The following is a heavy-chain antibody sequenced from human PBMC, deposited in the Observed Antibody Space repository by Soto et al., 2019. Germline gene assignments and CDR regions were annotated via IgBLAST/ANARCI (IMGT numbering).Heavy chain of an antibody. D-gene: IGHD6-13*01. CDR1: GYSFTSYW. Sequence: EVQLVQSGAEVKKSGESLKISCKGSGYSFTSYWIGWVRQMPGKGLEWMGIIYPGDSDTRYSPSFQGQVTISADKSISTAYLQWSSLKASDTAMYYCARTSAAGKYYYGMDVWGQGTTVTVSS. CDR2: IYPGDSDT. CDR3: ARTSAAGKYYYGMDV. J-gene: IGHJ6*02. V-gene: IGHV5-51*01.